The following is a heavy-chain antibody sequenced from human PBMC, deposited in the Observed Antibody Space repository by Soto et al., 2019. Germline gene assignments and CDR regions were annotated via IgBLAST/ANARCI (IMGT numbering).Heavy chain of an antibody. CDR1: GFTFSSYS. CDR3: ARPRSSGWYYFDY. D-gene: IGHD6-19*01. J-gene: IGHJ4*02. CDR2: ISSSSSTI. Sequence: GGSLRLSCAASGFTFSSYSIKWVRQAPGKGLEWVSYISSSSSTIYYADSVKGRFTISRDNAKNSLYLQMNSLRAEDTAVYYCARPRSSGWYYFDYWGQGTLVTVSS. V-gene: IGHV3-48*01.